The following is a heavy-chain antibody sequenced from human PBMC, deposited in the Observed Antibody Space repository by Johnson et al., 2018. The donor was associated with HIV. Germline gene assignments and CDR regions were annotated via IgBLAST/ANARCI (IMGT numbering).Heavy chain of an antibody. CDR1: GFTVSSNY. CDR3: ARGVRGVIID. Sequence: VQLVESGGGLVQPGGSLRLSCAASGFTVSSNYMNWVRQAPGKGLEWVSIIYSGGSTYYADSVKGRFTISRDSSKNMVYLQMNNLRAEDTAVYNCARGVRGVIIDWGQGTMVAVSS. D-gene: IGHD3-10*01. V-gene: IGHV3-66*01. CDR2: IYSGGST. J-gene: IGHJ3*01.